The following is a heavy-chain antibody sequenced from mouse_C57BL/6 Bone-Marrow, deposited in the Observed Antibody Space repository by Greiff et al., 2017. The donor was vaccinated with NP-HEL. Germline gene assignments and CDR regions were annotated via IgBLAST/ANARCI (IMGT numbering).Heavy chain of an antibody. J-gene: IGHJ1*03. D-gene: IGHD1-1*01. CDR3: ASPKFITTVVAHWYFDV. Sequence: VQLQQSGPELVKPGASVKISCKASGYTFTDYYMNWVKQSHGKSLEWIGDINPNNGGTSYNQKFKGKATLTVDKSSSTAYMELRSLTSEDSAVYYCASPKFITTVVAHWYFDVWGTGTTVTVSS. V-gene: IGHV1-26*01. CDR2: INPNNGGT. CDR1: GYTFTDYY.